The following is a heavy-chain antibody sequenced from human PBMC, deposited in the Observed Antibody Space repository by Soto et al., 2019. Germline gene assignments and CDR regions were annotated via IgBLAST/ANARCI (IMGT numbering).Heavy chain of an antibody. CDR1: GYTFTNYG. J-gene: IGHJ5*02. CDR2: INAYNGNT. V-gene: IGHV1-18*01. CDR3: ARGVGSGSYYNQYNWFDP. Sequence: QVQLVQSEAEVKKPGASVKVSCKASGYTFTNYGISWVRQAPGQGLEWMGWINAYNGNTKYAQKLQGRVTMTTDTSTSTAYMELRSLRSDDTAVYYCARGVGSGSYYNQYNWFDPWGQGTLVTVSS. D-gene: IGHD3-10*01.